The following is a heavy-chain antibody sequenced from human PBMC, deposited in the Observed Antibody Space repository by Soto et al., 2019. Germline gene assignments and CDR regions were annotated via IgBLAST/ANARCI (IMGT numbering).Heavy chain of an antibody. CDR2: IIPIFGTA. V-gene: IGHV1-69*13. CDR1: GGTLSSYA. Sequence: ASVNGSCKASGGTLSSYAIGWVRQAPGQGLEWMGGIIPIFGTANYAQKFQGRVTITADESTSTAYMELSSLRSEDTAVYYCARGPGYYYVSSQAYWGKGTLVTVSP. D-gene: IGHD3-22*01. J-gene: IGHJ4*02. CDR3: ARGPGYYYVSSQAY.